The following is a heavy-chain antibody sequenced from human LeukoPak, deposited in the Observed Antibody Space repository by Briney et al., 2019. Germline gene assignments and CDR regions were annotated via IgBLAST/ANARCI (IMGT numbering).Heavy chain of an antibody. CDR3: ARDHPLVIVATIKYYYYGMDV. CDR1: GFTFDDYG. V-gene: IGHV3-20*04. J-gene: IGHJ6*02. CDR2: INWNGGST. D-gene: IGHD5-12*01. Sequence: PGGSLRLSCAASGFTFDDYGMSWVRQAPGRGLEWVSGINWNGGSTGYADSVKGRFTISRDNAKNSLYLQMNSLRAEDTALYYCARDHPLVIVATIKYYYYGMDVWGQGTTVTVSS.